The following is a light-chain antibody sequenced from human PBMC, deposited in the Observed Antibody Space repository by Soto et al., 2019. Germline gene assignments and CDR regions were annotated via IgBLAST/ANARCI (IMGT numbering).Light chain of an antibody. V-gene: IGKV1-5*03. CDR1: QPITTW. CDR2: KAS. CDR3: QQYKSYSWT. Sequence: DIQMTQSPSTLSASVGDRGTITCRASQPITTWLAWFQQKPGKAPKLLIYKASSLETGVPSRFSGSGSGTDFTLTISSLQPDDFATYYCQQYKSYSWTFGQGTKVDLK. J-gene: IGKJ1*01.